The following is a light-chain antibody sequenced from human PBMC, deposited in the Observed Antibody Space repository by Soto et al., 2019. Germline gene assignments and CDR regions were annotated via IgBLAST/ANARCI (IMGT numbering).Light chain of an antibody. V-gene: IGKV1-39*01. CDR2: DTS. CDR3: QQSYSTLWT. CDR1: QDISSY. J-gene: IGKJ1*01. Sequence: DIQMTQSPSSLSASVGDIINITCRASQDISSYLNWYQQKPGKAPKLLIYDTSSLQSGVPSRFRGSGSGTDFTLTISSLQPEDFATYYCQQSYSTLWTFGQGTKVEIK.